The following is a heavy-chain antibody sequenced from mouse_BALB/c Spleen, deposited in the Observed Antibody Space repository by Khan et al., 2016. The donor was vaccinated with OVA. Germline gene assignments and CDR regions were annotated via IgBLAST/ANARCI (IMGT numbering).Heavy chain of an antibody. Sequence: EVELVESGGGLVKPGGSLKLSCAASGYTFSSYAMSWVRQTPAKRLVGVATISSGGSYTFYTESVKGRFTISRDNAKNTLYLQMSSLRSEDTAMYDCARTPGYYGGGYFDYWGQGTALTVSS. D-gene: IGHD1-1*02. V-gene: IGHV5-9-3*01. CDR2: ISSGGSYT. CDR1: GYTFSSYA. CDR3: ARTPGYYGGGYFDY. J-gene: IGHJ2*01.